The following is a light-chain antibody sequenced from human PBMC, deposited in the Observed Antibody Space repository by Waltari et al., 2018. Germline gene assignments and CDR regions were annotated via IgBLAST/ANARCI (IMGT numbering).Light chain of an antibody. J-gene: IGLJ3*02. CDR3: QTGGHGTWV. Sequence: QLVLTQSPSASASLGASVKLTCTLSSGHSSNVIAWLQQQPEKGPRFLLKVNSDGTHSKGDEMPDRCSGYSSGAERYLTISRLQSEDEADYYCQTGGHGTWVFGGGTKLTAL. CDR2: VNSDGTH. V-gene: IGLV4-69*01. CDR1: SGHSSNV.